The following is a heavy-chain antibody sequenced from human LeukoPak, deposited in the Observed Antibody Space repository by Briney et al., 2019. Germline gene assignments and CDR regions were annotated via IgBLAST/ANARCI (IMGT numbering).Heavy chain of an antibody. CDR2: INSDGSST. CDR1: GFTFSSYW. CDR3: ARAGGATGAFDI. J-gene: IGHJ3*02. Sequence: QPGGFPRLSCAASGFTFSSYWIHWVRQAPGKGLVWVSRINSDGSSTSYADSVKGRFTISRDNAKNTLYLQMNSLRAEDTAVYYCARAGGATGAFDIWGQGTMVTVSS. V-gene: IGHV3-74*01. D-gene: IGHD1-26*01.